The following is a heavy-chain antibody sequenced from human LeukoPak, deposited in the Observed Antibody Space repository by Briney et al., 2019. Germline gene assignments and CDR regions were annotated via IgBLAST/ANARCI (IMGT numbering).Heavy chain of an antibody. V-gene: IGHV3-30*04. J-gene: IGHJ6*03. CDR2: ISYDGSNK. CDR3: ARGGYYYYYYMDV. Sequence: PGRSLRLSCAASGFTFSSYAMHWVRQAPGKGLEWVAVISYDGSNKYYADSVKGRFTIPRDNSKNTLYLQMNSLRAEDTAVYYCARGGYYYYYYMDVWGKGTTVTVSS. CDR1: GFTFSSYA.